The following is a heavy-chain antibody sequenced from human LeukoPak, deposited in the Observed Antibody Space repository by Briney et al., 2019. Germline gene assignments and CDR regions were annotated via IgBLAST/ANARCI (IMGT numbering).Heavy chain of an antibody. Sequence: GGSLRLACAASGFAFSGYWMHWVRQPPGKGLVWVSRITGDGSSTTYADSVKGRFTISRDNAKNTLYLQMISLRAEDTAVYYCARDTGWYFDLWGRGTLVTVSS. CDR2: ITGDGSST. D-gene: IGHD4-17*01. V-gene: IGHV3-74*01. J-gene: IGHJ2*01. CDR3: ARDTGWYFDL. CDR1: GFAFSGYW.